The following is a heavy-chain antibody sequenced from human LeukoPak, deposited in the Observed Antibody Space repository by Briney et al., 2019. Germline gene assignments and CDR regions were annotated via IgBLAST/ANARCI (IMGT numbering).Heavy chain of an antibody. CDR2: INSDGTTT. Sequence: GGSLRLSCAASGFTSSSYWMHWVRQDPGKGLVWVSRINSDGTTTSYADSVKGRFIILRDNAKNTLYLQMTSLRAEDTAVYYCARGGSYSNSQLDYWGQGTLVTVSS. CDR3: ARGGSYSNSQLDY. D-gene: IGHD6-6*01. V-gene: IGHV3-74*01. CDR1: GFTSSSYW. J-gene: IGHJ4*02.